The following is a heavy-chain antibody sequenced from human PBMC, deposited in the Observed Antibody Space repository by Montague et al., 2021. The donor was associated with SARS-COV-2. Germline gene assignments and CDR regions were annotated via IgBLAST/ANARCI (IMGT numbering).Heavy chain of an antibody. Sequence: SETLSLTCTVSGFSIGSGDYCGWSRQPPGKGVEWVGSIYNSGTNYYNPSLQSRLIMVIDTSTNQFSLGLTSVTAAATAVFFWVVKKARGRRNVFDIWGQGTTVTVSS. J-gene: IGHJ3*02. CDR1: GFSIGSGDY. CDR3: VVKKARGRRNVFDI. D-gene: IGHD3-22*01. V-gene: IGHV4-38-2*02. CDR2: IYNSGTN.